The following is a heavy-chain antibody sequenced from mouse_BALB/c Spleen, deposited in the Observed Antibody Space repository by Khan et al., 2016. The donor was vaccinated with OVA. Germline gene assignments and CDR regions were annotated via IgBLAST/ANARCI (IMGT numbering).Heavy chain of an antibody. CDR3: ARDGSRYNYAMDY. CDR1: GYSITSDYA. CDR2: ISSSGST. V-gene: IGHV3-2*02. Sequence: EVELVESGPGLVKPSQSLSLTCTVTGYSITSDYACNWIRQFPGNKLEWMGYISSSGSTNYTPALKSRISITRDTSKNQFFLQLNSVTTEDTATYYCARDGSRYNYAMDYWGQGTSVTVSS. J-gene: IGHJ4*01. D-gene: IGHD2-3*01.